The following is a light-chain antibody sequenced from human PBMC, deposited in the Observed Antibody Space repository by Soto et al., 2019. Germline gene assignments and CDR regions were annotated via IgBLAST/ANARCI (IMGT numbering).Light chain of an antibody. CDR2: GAS. CDR1: QSVSSTY. Sequence: EIVLTQSPGTLSLSPGERATLSCRASQSVSSTYLAWYQQKPGQAPRLLIYGASNRATGIPDRFSGSGSGTDFTLTISRLEPEDFAVYSCQQNGISPLTFGGGAKVEIK. CDR3: QQNGISPLT. V-gene: IGKV3-20*01. J-gene: IGKJ4*01.